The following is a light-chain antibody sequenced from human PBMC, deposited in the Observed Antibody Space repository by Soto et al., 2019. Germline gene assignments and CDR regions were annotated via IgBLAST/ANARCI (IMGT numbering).Light chain of an antibody. CDR1: QSVSSK. V-gene: IGKV3-15*01. CDR3: HQYYDWPYT. Sequence: EVVLTQSPATLSVSPGERTTLSCRASQSVSSKLAWFPQKPGQAPRLLIYGASARATDIPARFSGSGSGTEFTLTICSLQSEDFAVYYCHQYYDWPYTFGQGTKLEIK. CDR2: GAS. J-gene: IGKJ2*01.